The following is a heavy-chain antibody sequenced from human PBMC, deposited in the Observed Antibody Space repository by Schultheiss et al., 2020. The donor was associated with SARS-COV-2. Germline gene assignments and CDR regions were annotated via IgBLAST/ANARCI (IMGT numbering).Heavy chain of an antibody. D-gene: IGHD6-19*01. J-gene: IGHJ4*02. Sequence: GESLKISCAASGFTFSSYAMSWVRQAPGKGLEWVSAISGSGGSTYYADSVKGRFTISRDNTKNSLYLQMNSLRAEDTAVYYCASSGWQWPNSYYFDYWGQGTLVTVSS. CDR2: ISGSGGST. V-gene: IGHV3-23*01. CDR1: GFTFSSYA. CDR3: ASSGWQWPNSYYFDY.